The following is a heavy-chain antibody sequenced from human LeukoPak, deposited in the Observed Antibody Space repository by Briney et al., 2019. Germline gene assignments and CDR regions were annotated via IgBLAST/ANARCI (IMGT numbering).Heavy chain of an antibody. V-gene: IGHV3-23*01. J-gene: IGHJ6*03. Sequence: GGSLRLSCAASGFTFSSYAMSWVRQAPGKGLEWVSAISGSGGSTYYADSVKGRFTISRDNSKNTLYLQMNSLRAEDTAVYYCAKDKEERNYDFWSGSMDVWGKGTTVTVSS. CDR2: ISGSGGST. CDR3: AKDKEERNYDFWSGSMDV. D-gene: IGHD3-3*01. CDR1: GFTFSSYA.